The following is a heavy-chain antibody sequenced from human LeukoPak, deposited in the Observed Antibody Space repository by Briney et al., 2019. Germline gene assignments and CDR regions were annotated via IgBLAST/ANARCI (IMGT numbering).Heavy chain of an antibody. Sequence: GGSLRLSCAASGFTFSSYEMSWVRQAPGKGLEWVSFIYSDGSTYYADSVRGRFTISRDNSKNTVYLQMNSLRAEDTAVYYCARRAGIYSHPYDYWGQGTLVTVSS. CDR1: GFTFSSYE. D-gene: IGHD1-14*01. CDR2: IYSDGST. CDR3: ARRAGIYSHPYDY. V-gene: IGHV3-53*01. J-gene: IGHJ4*02.